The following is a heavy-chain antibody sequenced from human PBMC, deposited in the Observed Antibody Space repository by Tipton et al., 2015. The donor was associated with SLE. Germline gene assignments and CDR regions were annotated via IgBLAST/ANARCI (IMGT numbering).Heavy chain of an antibody. J-gene: IGHJ3*02. CDR1: GYSISSGYY. D-gene: IGHD2-15*01. Sequence: TLSLTCAVSGYSISSGYYWGWIRQPPGKGLEWIGSIYHSGSTYYNPSLKSRVTISVDTSKNQFSLKLSSVTAADTAVYYCAREGADDCSGGSCPSGVGVNALDIWGQGTMVTVSS. CDR3: AREGADDCSGGSCPSGVGVNALDI. CDR2: IYHSGST. V-gene: IGHV4-38-2*02.